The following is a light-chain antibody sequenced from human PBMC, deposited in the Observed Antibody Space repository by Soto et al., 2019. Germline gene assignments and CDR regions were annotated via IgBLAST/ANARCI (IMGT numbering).Light chain of an antibody. CDR1: QSVRSN. Sequence: IVMTQSPATLSVSPGERFTLSCMVSQSVRSNLAWYQQRPGRAPRLLIYGASSRATGIPARFSGSGSGTEFTLTISSLQSEDFAVYYCQQYNTWRSISCGQGKRREIK. J-gene: IGKJ5*01. CDR3: QQYNTWRSIS. CDR2: GAS. V-gene: IGKV3-15*01.